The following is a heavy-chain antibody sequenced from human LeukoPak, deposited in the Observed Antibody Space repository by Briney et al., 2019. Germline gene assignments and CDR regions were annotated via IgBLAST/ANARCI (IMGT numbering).Heavy chain of an antibody. CDR3: ARGGGDIVVVAFAFDI. V-gene: IGHV1-69*13. D-gene: IGHD2-15*01. CDR1: GGTFSSYA. Sequence: SVRVSCKASGGTFSSYAISWVRQAPGQGLEWMGGIIPIFGTANYAQKFQGRVTITADESTSTAYMELSSLRSEDTAVYYCARGGGDIVVVAFAFDIWGQGTMVTVSS. CDR2: IIPIFGTA. J-gene: IGHJ3*02.